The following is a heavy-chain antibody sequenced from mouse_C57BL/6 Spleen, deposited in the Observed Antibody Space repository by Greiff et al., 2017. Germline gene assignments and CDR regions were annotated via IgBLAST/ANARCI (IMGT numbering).Heavy chain of an antibody. Sequence: QVQLQQSGAELVRPGASVTLSCKASGYTFTDYEMHWVKQTPVHGLEWIGAIDPETGGTAYNQKFKGKAILTADKSSSTAYMELRSLTSEDSAVYYCTRSEDYYGSSLEFAYWGQGTLVTVSA. V-gene: IGHV1-15*01. D-gene: IGHD1-1*01. CDR2: IDPETGGT. J-gene: IGHJ3*01. CDR3: TRSEDYYGSSLEFAY. CDR1: GYTFTDYE.